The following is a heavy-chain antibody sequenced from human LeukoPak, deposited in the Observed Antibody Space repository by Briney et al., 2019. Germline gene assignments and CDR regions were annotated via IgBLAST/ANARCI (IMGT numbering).Heavy chain of an antibody. Sequence: GALVKVSCKASGGTFSSYAISWVRQAPGQGLEWMGRIIPIFGTANYAQKFQGRVTITTDESTSTAYMELSSLRSEDTAVYYYARGLTAPLLDMDVWGKGTTVTVSS. CDR1: GGTFSSYA. J-gene: IGHJ6*03. CDR3: ARGLTAPLLDMDV. CDR2: IIPIFGTA. V-gene: IGHV1-69*05. D-gene: IGHD3/OR15-3a*01.